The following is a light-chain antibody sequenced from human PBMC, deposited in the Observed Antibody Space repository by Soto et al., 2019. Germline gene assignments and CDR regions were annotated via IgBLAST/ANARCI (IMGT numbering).Light chain of an antibody. Sequence: EIVLTQSPGTLSLSPGERATLSCRASQSVSSSYLAWYQQKPGQAPRLLMFRTSSRATGFPARFSGSGSGTDFTLTISRLEPEDFAVYYCQQYGSSGTLGQGTKVDI. V-gene: IGKV3-20*01. J-gene: IGKJ1*01. CDR2: RTS. CDR1: QSVSSSY. CDR3: QQYGSSGT.